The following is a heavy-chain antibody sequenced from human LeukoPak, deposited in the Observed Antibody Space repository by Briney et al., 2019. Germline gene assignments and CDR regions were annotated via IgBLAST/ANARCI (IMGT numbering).Heavy chain of an antibody. V-gene: IGHV3-7*03. CDR3: ARDYDILTGGPKDY. CDR2: IKQDGSEK. Sequence: GGSLRLSCAASGFTFSSYWMSWVRQAPGKGLEWVANIKQDGSEKYYVDSVKGRFTISRDNAKNPLYLQMNSLRAEDTAVYYCARDYDILTGGPKDYWGQGTLVTVSS. J-gene: IGHJ4*02. CDR1: GFTFSSYW. D-gene: IGHD3-9*01.